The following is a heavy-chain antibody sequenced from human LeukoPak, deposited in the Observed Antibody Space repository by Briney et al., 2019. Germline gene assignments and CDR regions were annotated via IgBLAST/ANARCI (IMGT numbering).Heavy chain of an antibody. CDR2: INHSGST. CDR3: ARDSGTSGEVKFDP. CDR1: GGSFSGYY. Sequence: KSSETLSLTCAVYGGSFSGYYWSWIRQPPGKGLEWIGEINHSGSTNYNPSLKSRVTMSVDTSKNQISLKLKSVTAADTAVYYCARDSGTSGEVKFDPWGQGALVTVSS. D-gene: IGHD3-10*01. V-gene: IGHV4-34*01. J-gene: IGHJ5*02.